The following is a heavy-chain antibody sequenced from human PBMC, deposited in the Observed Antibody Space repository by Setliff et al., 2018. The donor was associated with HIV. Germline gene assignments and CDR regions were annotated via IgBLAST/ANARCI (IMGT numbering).Heavy chain of an antibody. Sequence: SETLSLTCAVSGHSISSGYFWGWIRQPPGKGLEWFGSIHHSGSSYYNPSLKSRVTISIDTSNNLFSLKLRSVTAADTALYYCARHIRRGMGWSGFDIWGQGTMVTVSS. CDR2: IHHSGSS. D-gene: IGHD1-26*01. J-gene: IGHJ3*02. CDR3: ARHIRRGMGWSGFDI. V-gene: IGHV4-38-2*01. CDR1: GHSISSGYF.